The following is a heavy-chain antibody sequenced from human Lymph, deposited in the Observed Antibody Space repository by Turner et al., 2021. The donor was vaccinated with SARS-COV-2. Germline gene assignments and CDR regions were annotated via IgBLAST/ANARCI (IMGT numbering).Heavy chain of an antibody. J-gene: IGHJ6*02. CDR3: ARDLGTYGMDV. CDR2: IYSGGTT. V-gene: IGHV3-53*02. D-gene: IGHD6-13*01. Sequence: EVQLVETGGGLIQPGGSLRLSCAASGIIVSRNYMNWVRQAPGKGLEWVSVIYSGGTTYYADSVKGRFTISRENSKNTLYLQMNSLRVEDTAVYYCARDLGTYGMDVWGQGTTVTVSS. CDR1: GIIVSRNY.